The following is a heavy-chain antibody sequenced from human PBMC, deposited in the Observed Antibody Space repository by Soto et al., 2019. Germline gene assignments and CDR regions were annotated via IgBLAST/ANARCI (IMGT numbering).Heavy chain of an antibody. CDR1: GGSFSGYY. J-gene: IGHJ6*03. V-gene: IGHV4-34*01. Sequence: QVQLQQWGAGLLKPSETLSLTCAVYGGSFSGYYWSWIRKPPGEGLEWIGEINHSGSTNYNPSLTRRVTISVDTSTNQFSLKLSSVTAADTAVYYCASGPRWEHQLLLPLGGYYMDVWGKGTTVTVSS. CDR2: INHSGST. CDR3: ASGPRWEHQLLLPLGGYYMDV. D-gene: IGHD2-15*01.